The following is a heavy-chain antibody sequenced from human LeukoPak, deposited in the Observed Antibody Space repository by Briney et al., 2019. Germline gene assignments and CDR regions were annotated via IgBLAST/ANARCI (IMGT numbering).Heavy chain of an antibody. J-gene: IGHJ4*02. V-gene: IGHV3-30*02. D-gene: IGHD6-19*01. CDR2: IRYDGSNK. Sequence: KSGGSLRLSCTASGFTFSTYGMHWVRQAPGKGLEWVAFIRYDGSNKYYADSVKGRFTISRDNSKNTLYLQMNSLRAEDTAVYYCAKDRVQQWLVGADYWGQGTLVTVSS. CDR1: GFTFSTYG. CDR3: AKDRVQQWLVGADY.